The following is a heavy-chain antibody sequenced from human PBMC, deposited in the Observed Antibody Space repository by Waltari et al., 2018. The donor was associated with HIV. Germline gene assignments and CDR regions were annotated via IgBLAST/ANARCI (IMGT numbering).Heavy chain of an antibody. CDR1: GYTFTSYG. CDR3: AREMYDTSGYYYFDY. J-gene: IGHJ4*02. D-gene: IGHD3-22*01. V-gene: IGHV1-18*01. Sequence: QVQLVQSGAEVKKPGASVKVSCKASGYTFTSYGISWVRQAPGQGLWWMGWISTYNGNTNYAQKLQGRVTMTTDTSTNTAYMDLRSLRSDDTAVYYCAREMYDTSGYYYFDYWGQGTLVTVSS. CDR2: ISTYNGNT.